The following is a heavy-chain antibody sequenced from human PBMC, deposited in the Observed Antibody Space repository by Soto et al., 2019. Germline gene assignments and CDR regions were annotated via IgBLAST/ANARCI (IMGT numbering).Heavy chain of an antibody. Sequence: EVQLLESGGDLVQPGGSLRLSCAASGFTFTNYLMTWVRQAPGKGLEWVSSIDKSGGDTYYADSVKGRFTISRDNSKNPLYLQINGLRAEDTALYYCAKDTYRRSWYFWGQGTLVNVSS. CDR3: AKDTYRRSWYF. CDR1: GFTFTNYL. CDR2: IDKSGGDT. J-gene: IGHJ4*02. D-gene: IGHD5-12*01. V-gene: IGHV3-23*05.